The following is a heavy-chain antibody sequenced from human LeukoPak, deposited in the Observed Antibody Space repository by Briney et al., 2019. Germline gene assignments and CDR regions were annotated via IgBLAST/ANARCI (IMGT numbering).Heavy chain of an antibody. D-gene: IGHD6-6*01. Sequence: ASVKVSCKASGYTFTSYTMHWVRQAPGQRLEWMGWINVDKGNTKYSQKFQDRVIISWDTSASTAYMELRSLRSEDTAVYYCAKDSPLYSNSKSFDYWGQGTLVTVSS. V-gene: IGHV1-3*01. J-gene: IGHJ4*02. CDR1: GYTFTSYT. CDR3: AKDSPLYSNSKSFDY. CDR2: INVDKGNT.